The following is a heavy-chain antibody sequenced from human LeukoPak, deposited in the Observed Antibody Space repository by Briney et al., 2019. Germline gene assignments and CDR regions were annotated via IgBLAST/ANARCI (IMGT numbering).Heavy chain of an antibody. J-gene: IGHJ1*01. D-gene: IGHD5/OR15-5a*01. CDR3: VKDPRPYCTPTKCPPGH. V-gene: IGHV3-23*01. Sequence: GGSLRLSCAASGFTFNTYAMSWVRQAPGKGLEWVSGISGNGGRSSLADAVKGRFTISRDNSKNTLYLQMNSLRAEDTAIYYCVKDPRPYCTPTKCPPGHWGQGTLVTV. CDR2: ISGNGGRS. CDR1: GFTFNTYA.